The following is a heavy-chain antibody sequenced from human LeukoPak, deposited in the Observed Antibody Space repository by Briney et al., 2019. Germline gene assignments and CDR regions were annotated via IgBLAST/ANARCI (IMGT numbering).Heavy chain of an antibody. J-gene: IGHJ4*02. Sequence: ASVKVSCKASGYTLTSYGISWVRQAPGQGLEWMGWISAYNGNTNYAQKLQGRVTMTTDTSTSTAYMELRSLRSDDTAVYYCARDFRRGTAMVTGYWGQGTLVTVSS. CDR3: ARDFRRGTAMVTGY. CDR2: ISAYNGNT. D-gene: IGHD5-18*01. CDR1: GYTLTSYG. V-gene: IGHV1-18*01.